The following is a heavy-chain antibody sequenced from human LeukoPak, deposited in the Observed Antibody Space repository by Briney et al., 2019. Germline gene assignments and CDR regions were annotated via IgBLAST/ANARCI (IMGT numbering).Heavy chain of an antibody. J-gene: IGHJ6*03. V-gene: IGHV3-20*04. CDR1: GFTFDDYG. D-gene: IGHD6-19*01. Sequence: GXXLXLSCAASGFTFDDYGMSWVRHAPGKGLEWVSGINWNGGSTVYADSVKGRFTISRDNDKNSLYLQMNSLRAEDTALYYCARRAVAGRYYYYYMDVWGKGTTVTVSS. CDR3: ARRAVAGRYYYYYMDV. CDR2: INWNGGST.